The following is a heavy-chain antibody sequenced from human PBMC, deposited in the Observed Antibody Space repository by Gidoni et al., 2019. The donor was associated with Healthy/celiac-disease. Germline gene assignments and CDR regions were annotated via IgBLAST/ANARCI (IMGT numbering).Heavy chain of an antibody. CDR3: ARPCPYCSSTSCYGSDYYFDY. Sequence: EVQLVQSGAEVKKPGESLKISCKGSGYSFTSYWLGWVRQMPGKGLEWMGIIYPGDSDTRYSPSFQGQVTISADKSISTAYLQWSSLKASDTAMYYCARPCPYCSSTSCYGSDYYFDYWGQGTLVTVSS. CDR2: IYPGDSDT. D-gene: IGHD2-2*01. V-gene: IGHV5-51*01. J-gene: IGHJ4*02. CDR1: GYSFTSYW.